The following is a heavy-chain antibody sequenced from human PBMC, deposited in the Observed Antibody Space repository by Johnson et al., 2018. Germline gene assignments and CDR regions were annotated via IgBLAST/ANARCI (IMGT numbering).Heavy chain of an antibody. CDR1: GFTFSSYA. D-gene: IGHD3-22*01. Sequence: VQLVESGGGLVQPGGSLRLSCAASGFTFSSYAMHWVRPAPGKGLEYVSAISSNGGSTYYANSVKGRFTISRDNSKNTLYLQMGSLRAEDRAVYYCARAVDRLPDGYFQHWGQGTLVTVSS. J-gene: IGHJ1*01. V-gene: IGHV3-64*01. CDR2: ISSNGGST. CDR3: ARAVDRLPDGYFQH.